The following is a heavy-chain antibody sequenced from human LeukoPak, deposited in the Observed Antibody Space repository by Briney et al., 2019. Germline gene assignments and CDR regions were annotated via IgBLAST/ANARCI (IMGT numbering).Heavy chain of an antibody. Sequence: SETLSLTCTVSGGSISSYYWSWIRQPPGKGLEWIGYIYYTGSTSYNPSLKSRVTMSVDTSKNQFSLKLSSVTAADTAVYYCARAGSGLSAFDIWGQGTMVTVSS. CDR3: ARAGSGLSAFDI. CDR1: GGSISSYY. J-gene: IGHJ3*02. CDR2: IYYTGST. D-gene: IGHD3-3*01. V-gene: IGHV4-59*01.